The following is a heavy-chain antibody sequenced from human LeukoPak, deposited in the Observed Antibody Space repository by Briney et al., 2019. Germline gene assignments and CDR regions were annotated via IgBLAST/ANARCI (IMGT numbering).Heavy chain of an antibody. J-gene: IGHJ4*02. Sequence: PSETLSLTCAVSGYSISSGYCWGWIRQPPGKGLEWIGSIYHSGSTYYNPSLKSRVTISVGTSKNQFSLKLSSVTAADTAVYYCARNLYYFDYWGQGTLVTVSS. CDR2: IYHSGST. CDR3: ARNLYYFDY. CDR1: GYSISSGYC. V-gene: IGHV4-38-2*01.